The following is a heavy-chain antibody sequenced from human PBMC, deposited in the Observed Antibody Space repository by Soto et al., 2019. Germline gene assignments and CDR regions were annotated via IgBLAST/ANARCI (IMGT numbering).Heavy chain of an antibody. J-gene: IGHJ5*01. V-gene: IGHV1-69*06. CDR2: IIPVYGTA. CDR3: ARDLGGCSAGSCRYNWLDS. D-gene: IGHD2-15*01. CDR1: GDTFSNYA. Sequence: VPLVQSGAEVKKPGSSVKVSCKASGDTFSNYAVSWVRQAPGQGLEWMGGIIPVYGTAHYAQKFQDRVTITADTSTRAVDMERRSLRPEDTAVYYCARDLGGCSAGSCRYNWLDSWGQGTLVTVST.